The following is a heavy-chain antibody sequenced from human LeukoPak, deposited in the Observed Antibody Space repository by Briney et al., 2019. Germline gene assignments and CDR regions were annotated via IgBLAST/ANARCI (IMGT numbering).Heavy chain of an antibody. D-gene: IGHD4-17*01. CDR3: ARGLYGGNEALENWFDP. J-gene: IGHJ5*02. Sequence: SETLSLTCTVSGGSISSYYRSWIRQPAGKGLEWIGRIYTSGSTNYNPSLKSRVTMSVDTSKNQFSLKLSSVTAADTAVYYCARGLYGGNEALENWFDPWGQGTLVTVSS. CDR1: GGSISSYY. CDR2: IYTSGST. V-gene: IGHV4-4*07.